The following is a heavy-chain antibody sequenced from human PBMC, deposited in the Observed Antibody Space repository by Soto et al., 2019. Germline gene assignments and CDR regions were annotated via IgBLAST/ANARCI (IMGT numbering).Heavy chain of an antibody. CDR1: GFTFSSYW. V-gene: IGHV3-74*01. J-gene: IGHJ4*02. D-gene: IGHD4-17*01. Sequence: EVQLVESGGGLVQPGGSLRLSCAASGFTFSSYWMHWVRQVPGKGLVWVSRIKTDGSVISYADSVQGRFTISRDNAKNTLYLLMNSLRADDSAVYYCARVRNGDWYFDYWGQGTLVTISS. CDR2: IKTDGSVI. CDR3: ARVRNGDWYFDY.